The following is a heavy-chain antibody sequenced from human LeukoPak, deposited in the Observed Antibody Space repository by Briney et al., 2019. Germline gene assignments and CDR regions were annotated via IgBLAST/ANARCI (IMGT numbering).Heavy chain of an antibody. CDR1: GDSVSSNSAA. V-gene: IGHV6-1*01. CDR3: AREKATMVRGVMQFDP. Sequence: SQTLSLTCAISGDSVSSNSAAWNWIRQSPSRGLEWLGRTYYRSKWYNDYAVSVKSRITINPDTSKNQFSLQLNSVTPEDTAVYYCAREKATMVRGVMQFDPWGQGTLVTVSS. J-gene: IGHJ5*02. D-gene: IGHD3-10*01. CDR2: TYYRSKWYN.